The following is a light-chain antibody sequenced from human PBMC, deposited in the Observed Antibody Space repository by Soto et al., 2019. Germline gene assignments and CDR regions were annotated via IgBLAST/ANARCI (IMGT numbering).Light chain of an antibody. CDR1: QSISSW. V-gene: IGKV1-5*01. Sequence: DIQVTQSPSTLSASVGDRVTFPCRASQSISSWVAWYQQKPGKAPKIILYDASTLQGGVPSRFSGSGSGTDFTLTISRLNPDDFATYYCQQYNTYPWTFGQGTKVDI. CDR2: DAS. CDR3: QQYNTYPWT. J-gene: IGKJ1*01.